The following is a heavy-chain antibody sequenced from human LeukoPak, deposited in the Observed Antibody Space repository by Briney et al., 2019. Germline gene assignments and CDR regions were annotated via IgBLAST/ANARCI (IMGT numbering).Heavy chain of an antibody. Sequence: SETLSLTCTVSGDSISNYYWSWIRQSPGKELEWIGYMYNRGSTIYNPSLKSRVTISTDTSKNQFSLRLTSVTAADTAVHYCARAEKAVTGTLDSWGQGTLITVSS. CDR3: ARAEKAVTGTLDS. D-gene: IGHD6-19*01. V-gene: IGHV4-59*01. J-gene: IGHJ4*02. CDR2: MYNRGST. CDR1: GDSISNYY.